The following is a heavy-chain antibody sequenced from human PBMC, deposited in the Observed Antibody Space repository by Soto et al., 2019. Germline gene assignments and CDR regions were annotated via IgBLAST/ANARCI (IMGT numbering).Heavy chain of an antibody. V-gene: IGHV3-11*01. Sequence: GSLRLSCAASGFTFSDYYMSWIRQAPGKGLEWVSYISSSGSTIYYADSVKGRFTISRDNAKNSLYLQMNSLRAEDTAVYYCARVNSCPKYYHHYYMDVRGKGTTVTGSS. CDR3: ARVNSCPKYYHHYYMDV. CDR2: ISSSGSTI. CDR1: GFTFSDYY. D-gene: IGHD2-2*01. J-gene: IGHJ6*03.